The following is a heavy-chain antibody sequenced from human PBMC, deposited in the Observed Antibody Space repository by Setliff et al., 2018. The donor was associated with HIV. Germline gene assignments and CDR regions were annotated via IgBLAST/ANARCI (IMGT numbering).Heavy chain of an antibody. J-gene: IGHJ1*01. D-gene: IGHD1-26*01. Sequence: GGSLRLSCVASGFTFSTYGMHWVRQASGKGLEWVAYMRYDDGRSEYYADSVKGRFTISRDNSQNTLYLQMNNVRAEDTALYYCAKGVVVATTYFKYWGQGTLVTVSS. CDR1: GFTFSTYG. CDR3: AKGVVVATTYFKY. CDR2: MRYDDGRSE. V-gene: IGHV3-30*02.